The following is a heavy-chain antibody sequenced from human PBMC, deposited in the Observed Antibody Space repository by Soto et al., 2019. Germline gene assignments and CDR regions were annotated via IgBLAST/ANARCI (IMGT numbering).Heavy chain of an antibody. CDR3: ATVSGPFGP. J-gene: IGHJ5*02. V-gene: IGHV4-39*07. Sequence: SETLSLTCTVPGGSISTRSSYWGWIRQPPGKGLEWIGNIYNSGNTNYNPSLKSRVTMSVDTSKKQFSLNLSSVTAADTAVYYCATVSGPFGPWGQGTQVTVSS. CDR2: IYNSGNT. CDR1: GGSISTRSSY. D-gene: IGHD3-3*01.